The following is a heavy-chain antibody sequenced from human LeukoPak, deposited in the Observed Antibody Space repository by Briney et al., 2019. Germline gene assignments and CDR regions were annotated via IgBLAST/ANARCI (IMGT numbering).Heavy chain of an antibody. Sequence: SETLSVTCTVSGATISSYYRSWIRQPPGKGLEWIGSIYYTGSTNYNPSLRSRVTISIDKSKNQFSLKLISVTAADTAMYYCTSSDYDYLAVDVWLQPSTVTVSS. CDR1: GATISSYY. V-gene: IGHV4-59*08. D-gene: IGHD6-6*01. CDR2: IYYTGST. CDR3: TSSDYDYLAVDV. J-gene: IGHJ6*01.